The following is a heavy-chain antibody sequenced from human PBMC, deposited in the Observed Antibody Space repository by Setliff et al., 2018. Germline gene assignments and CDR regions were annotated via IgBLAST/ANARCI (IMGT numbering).Heavy chain of an antibody. V-gene: IGHV3-7*01. Sequence: GASLKISCAASGFTFSYYWMSWVRQAPGKGLEWVANIQQDGSEKYHVDSVMGRFTISRDNAKNTLYLQMNSLRAEDTAVYYCARARYCSSTSCYYYYYMDVWGKGTTVTVSS. D-gene: IGHD2-2*01. CDR3: ARARYCSSTSCYYYYYMDV. CDR2: IQQDGSEK. J-gene: IGHJ6*03. CDR1: GFTFSYYW.